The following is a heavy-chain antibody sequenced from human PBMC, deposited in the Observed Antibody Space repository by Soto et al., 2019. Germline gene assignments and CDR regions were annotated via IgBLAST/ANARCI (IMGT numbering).Heavy chain of an antibody. J-gene: IGHJ6*02. Sequence: GASVKVSCKASGYTFNTYGISWVRQAPGQGLEWMGWISTYNGNTNYAQKLQDRITMTIDTSTTTAYMELRSLRSDDTAVYYCASRLGSYYYGVDVWGQGTTVTVSS. D-gene: IGHD3-16*01. CDR3: ASRLGSYYYGVDV. CDR1: GYTFNTYG. CDR2: ISTYNGNT. V-gene: IGHV1-18*01.